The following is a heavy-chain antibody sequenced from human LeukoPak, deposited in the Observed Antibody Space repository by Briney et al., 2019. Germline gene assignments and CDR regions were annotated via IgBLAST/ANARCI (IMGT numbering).Heavy chain of an antibody. J-gene: IGHJ4*02. Sequence: GRSLRLSCATSGFTFSTYGMHWVRQAPGKGLEWVAIIWYDGSKDYYAESVKGRFTISRDNSQNTLFLQMNSLRADDTAVYYCARDLSRKLRFFGWSPFFYFDNWGQGTLVTVSS. CDR2: IWYDGSKD. V-gene: IGHV3-33*01. D-gene: IGHD3-9*01. CDR3: ARDLSRKLRFFGWSPFFYFDN. CDR1: GFTFSTYG.